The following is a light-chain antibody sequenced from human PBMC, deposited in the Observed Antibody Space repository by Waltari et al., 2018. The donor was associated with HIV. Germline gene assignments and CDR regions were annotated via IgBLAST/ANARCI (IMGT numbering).Light chain of an antibody. CDR2: TAP. Sequence: DIQMTQSPSSLTASIGDRVTIACRASQDIDNYLNWYQHKPGEAPKLLIYTAPTLQSGVPSRFSGSGSGTDFTLTISSLQPEDFTTYYCQQSNNIPWTFGQGTTVEI. J-gene: IGKJ1*01. CDR3: QQSNNIPWT. CDR1: QDIDNY. V-gene: IGKV1-39*01.